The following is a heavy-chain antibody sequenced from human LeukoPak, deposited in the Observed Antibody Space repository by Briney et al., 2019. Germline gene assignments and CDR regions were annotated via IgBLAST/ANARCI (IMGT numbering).Heavy chain of an antibody. V-gene: IGHV3-53*01. J-gene: IGHJ4*02. CDR3: ARGLSGSYHYFDY. CDR2: IYSGGST. Sequence: GGSLRLSCAVSGFTVSSNYMSWVRQAPGKGLEWVLVIYSGGSTYYADSVKGRFTISRDNSKNTLYLQVNSLRAEDTAVYYCARGLSGSYHYFDYWGQGTLVTVSS. CDR1: GFTVSSNY. D-gene: IGHD1-26*01.